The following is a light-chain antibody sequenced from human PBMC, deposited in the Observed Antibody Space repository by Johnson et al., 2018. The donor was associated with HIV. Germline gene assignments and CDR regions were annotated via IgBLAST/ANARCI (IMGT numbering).Light chain of an antibody. CDR3: GTWDSSLTAIHV. V-gene: IGLV1-51*01. CDR1: SSNVGSSF. Sequence: QSVLTQPPSVSAAPGQKVTISCSGSSSNVGSSFVSWYRQVPGTAPKLLIYDNNKRPSGIPGRFSGSKSGPSATLGITGLQTGDEADYYCGTWDSSLTAIHVFGTGTKGTFL. CDR2: DNN. J-gene: IGLJ1*01.